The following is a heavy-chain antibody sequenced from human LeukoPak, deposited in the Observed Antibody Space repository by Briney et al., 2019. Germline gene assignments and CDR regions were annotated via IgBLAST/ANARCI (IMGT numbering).Heavy chain of an antibody. Sequence: GSLRLPCAASGFTFSNYWMSWVRQAPGKGLEWVANINQDGSEKYYVDSVKGRFTISRDNAKNSLYLQMNSLRAEDTAVYYCAILQGAMVPGWFDPWGQGTLVTVSS. CDR2: INQDGSEK. CDR3: AILQGAMVPGWFDP. D-gene: IGHD5-18*01. V-gene: IGHV3-7*01. J-gene: IGHJ5*02. CDR1: GFTFSNYW.